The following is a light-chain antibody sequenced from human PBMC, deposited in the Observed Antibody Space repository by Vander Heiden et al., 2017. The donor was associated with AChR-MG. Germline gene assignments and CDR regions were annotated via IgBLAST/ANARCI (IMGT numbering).Light chain of an antibody. Sequence: DIVMTQSPDSLAVSLGESATIHCKSSQSVLYSSKNKNYIVWYLQKPGQPPKLLIYWASTRESGVPDRFSGSGSGTDFTLTISSLQAEDVAVYYCQQYYSTPHTFGQGTRLEIK. CDR2: WAS. CDR3: QQYYSTPHT. J-gene: IGKJ2*01. V-gene: IGKV4-1*01. CDR1: QSVLYSSKNKNY.